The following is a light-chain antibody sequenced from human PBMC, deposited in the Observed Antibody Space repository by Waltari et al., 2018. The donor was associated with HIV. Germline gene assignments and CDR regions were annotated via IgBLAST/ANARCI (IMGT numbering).Light chain of an antibody. CDR3: QQYNNWPPWT. J-gene: IGKJ1*01. CDR1: QSVSSN. CDR2: GAS. V-gene: IGKV3-15*01. Sequence: EIVMTQSPATLSVSPGERATLSCRASQSVSSNLDWYQQKPGQAPRLLIYGASTRATAIPARFSGSGSGTEFTLTISSLQSEDFAVYYCQQYNNWPPWTFGQGTKVEIK.